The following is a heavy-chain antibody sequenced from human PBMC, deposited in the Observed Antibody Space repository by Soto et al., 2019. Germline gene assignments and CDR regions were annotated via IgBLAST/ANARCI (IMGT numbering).Heavy chain of an antibody. CDR3: AKDWFYTVDS. J-gene: IGHJ4*02. V-gene: IGHV3-74*01. CDR2: INSDGSSK. Sequence: GGSLRLSCATSGFDFSNTWIHWVRQVPGKGLVWVSRINSDGSSKIYADSVKGRFTISRDNAKNTVYLQMSSLSVEDTAVYYCAKDWFYTVDSWGQGTPVTVS. D-gene: IGHD3-16*01. CDR1: GFDFSNTW.